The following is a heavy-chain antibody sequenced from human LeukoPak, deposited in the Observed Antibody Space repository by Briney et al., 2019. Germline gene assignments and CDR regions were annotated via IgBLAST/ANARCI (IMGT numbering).Heavy chain of an antibody. D-gene: IGHD3-3*01. V-gene: IGHV4-34*01. CDR3: ASAITIFGVVIRGADY. Sequence: SETLSLTCAVYGGSFSGYYWSWIRQPPGKGLEWIGEISHSGSTNYNPPLKSRVTISVDTSKSQFSLKLTSVTAADTAVYYCASAITIFGVVIRGADYWGQGTLVTVSS. J-gene: IGHJ4*02. CDR2: ISHSGST. CDR1: GGSFSGYY.